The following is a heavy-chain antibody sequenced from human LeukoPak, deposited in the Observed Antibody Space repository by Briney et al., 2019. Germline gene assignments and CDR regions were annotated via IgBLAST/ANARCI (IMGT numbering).Heavy chain of an antibody. Sequence: ASVKVSCKASGYTFTGYYMHWVRQAPGQGLEWMGWINPISGGTNYAQKFQGRVTMTRDTSISTAHMELSRLRSDDTAVYYCARGTLRSYWFDPWGQGTLVTVSS. CDR3: ARGTLRSYWFDP. CDR2: INPISGGT. V-gene: IGHV1-2*02. D-gene: IGHD5-12*01. J-gene: IGHJ5*02. CDR1: GYTFTGYY.